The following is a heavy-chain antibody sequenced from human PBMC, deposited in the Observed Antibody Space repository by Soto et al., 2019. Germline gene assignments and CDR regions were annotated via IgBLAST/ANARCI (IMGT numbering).Heavy chain of an antibody. Sequence: PGGSLRLSCAASGFTFRGYGMHWVRQAPGRGLEWVALISYAGSIKYYADSVRGRFTISRDNSKNTLYLQMNSLRAEDTAVYYCANSEYSRYKNIDVWGQGTTVTVSS. V-gene: IGHV3-30*18. CDR3: ANSEYSRYKNIDV. D-gene: IGHD5-18*01. CDR1: GFTFRGYG. J-gene: IGHJ6*02. CDR2: ISYAGSIK.